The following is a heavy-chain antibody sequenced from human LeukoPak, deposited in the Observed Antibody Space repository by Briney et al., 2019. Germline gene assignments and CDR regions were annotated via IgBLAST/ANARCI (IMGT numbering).Heavy chain of an antibody. Sequence: SETLSLTCAVYGGSFSGYYWSWIRQPPGKGLEWIGEINHSGSTNYNPSLKSRVTISVDTSKNQFSLKLSSVTAADTAVYYCARAPSYCSSTSCYPLHYYYMDVWGKGTTVTVSS. J-gene: IGHJ6*03. CDR2: INHSGST. V-gene: IGHV4-34*01. D-gene: IGHD2-2*01. CDR1: GGSFSGYY. CDR3: ARAPSYCSSTSCYPLHYYYMDV.